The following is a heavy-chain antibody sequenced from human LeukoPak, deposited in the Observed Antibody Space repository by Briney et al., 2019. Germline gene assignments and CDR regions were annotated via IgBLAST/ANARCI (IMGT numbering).Heavy chain of an antibody. Sequence: SETLSLTCTVSSRSISISSEYWRWTRQPPGKGLEWIGTNYYSGSTYYNPSLKSRVTISVDTSKNQFSLRLSSVTAADTAVYYRAKYRAQYWYFDLWGRGTLVTVSS. V-gene: IGHV4-39*01. J-gene: IGHJ2*01. CDR3: AKYRAQYWYFDL. D-gene: IGHD2-2*01. CDR2: NYYSGST. CDR1: SRSISISSEY.